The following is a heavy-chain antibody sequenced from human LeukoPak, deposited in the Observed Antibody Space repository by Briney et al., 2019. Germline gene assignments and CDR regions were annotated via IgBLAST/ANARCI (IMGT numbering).Heavy chain of an antibody. CDR2: IKSDGST. Sequence: GGSLRLSCAASGFTFSSYRMHWVRQAPGKGLVWVSRIKSDGSTNYADSVKGRFTISRDNAKNTVSLQMNSLRAEDAGVYYCARAPSEIGGYYPEYFRHWGQGTLVTVSS. CDR3: ARAPSEIGGYYPEYFRH. D-gene: IGHD3-22*01. CDR1: GFTFSSYR. J-gene: IGHJ1*01. V-gene: IGHV3-74*01.